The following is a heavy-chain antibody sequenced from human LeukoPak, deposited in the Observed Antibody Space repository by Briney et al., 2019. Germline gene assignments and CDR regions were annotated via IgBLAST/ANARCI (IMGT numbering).Heavy chain of an antibody. V-gene: IGHV3-66*01. D-gene: IGHD3-22*01. CDR2: IYSGGNT. J-gene: IGHJ4*02. Sequence: HSGGSLRLSCAASGFTVSSNYMSWVRQAPGKGLEWVSLIYSGGNTYYADSVKGRFTISRDNSKNTLYLQMNSLRAEDTAVYYCTRGGLGYYDSTGYYWEADYFDYWGQGTLVTVSS. CDR3: TRGGLGYYDSTGYYWEADYFDY. CDR1: GFTVSSNY.